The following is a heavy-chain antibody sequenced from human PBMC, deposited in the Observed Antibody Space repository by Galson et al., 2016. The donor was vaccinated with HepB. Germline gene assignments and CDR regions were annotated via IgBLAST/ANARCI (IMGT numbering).Heavy chain of an antibody. Sequence: SLRLSCAASGFTFNSYGMHWVRQAPGKGLEWVAVIWYDGSNKFYADSVKGRFTISRDNSNNTLYLQMNSLRAEDAAVYYCARDRAMTYLFYYYAVDVWGQGTTVTVSS. CDR2: IWYDGSNK. J-gene: IGHJ6*02. D-gene: IGHD2-2*01. CDR1: GFTFNSYG. CDR3: ARDRAMTYLFYYYAVDV. V-gene: IGHV3-33*01.